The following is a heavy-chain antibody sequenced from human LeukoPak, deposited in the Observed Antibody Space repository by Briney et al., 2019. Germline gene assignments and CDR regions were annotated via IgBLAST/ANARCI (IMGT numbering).Heavy chain of an antibody. J-gene: IGHJ4*02. V-gene: IGHV3-21*04. CDR3: AKIVDQWLVNYFDY. CDR1: GFTFSSYS. Sequence: GGSLRLSCTASGFTFSSYSMNWARQAPGKGLEWVSSISSSSSYIYYADSVKGRFTISRDNAKNSLYLQMNSLRAEDTAVYYCAKIVDQWLVNYFDYWGQGTLVTVSS. D-gene: IGHD6-19*01. CDR2: ISSSSSYI.